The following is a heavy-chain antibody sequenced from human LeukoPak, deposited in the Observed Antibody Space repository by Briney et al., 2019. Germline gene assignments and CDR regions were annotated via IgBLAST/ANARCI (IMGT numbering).Heavy chain of an antibody. CDR2: IYSGDRT. V-gene: IGHV3-66*01. J-gene: IGHJ6*04. CDR3: AELGITMIGGV. CDR1: GLIVSSNY. D-gene: IGHD3-10*02. Sequence: PGGSLRLSCAASGLIVSSNYMGWVRQAPGKGLEWVSLIYSGDRTYYADSVKGRFTISRDNAKNSLYLQMNSLRAEDTAVYYCAELGITMIGGVWGKGTTVTISS.